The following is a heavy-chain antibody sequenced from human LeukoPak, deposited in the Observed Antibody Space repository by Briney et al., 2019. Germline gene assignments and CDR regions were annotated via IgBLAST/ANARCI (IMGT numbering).Heavy chain of an antibody. D-gene: IGHD5-18*01. Sequence: PSETLSLTCTVSGGSISSYYWSWIRQPPGKGLEWIGYIYYSGSTNYNPSLKSRVTISVDTSKNQFSLKLSSVTAADTAVYYCARGRRSRSLGVQLWYSRYFDYWGQGTLVTVSS. V-gene: IGHV4-59*12. CDR1: GGSISSYY. J-gene: IGHJ4*02. CDR2: IYYSGST. CDR3: ARGRRSRSLGVQLWYSRYFDY.